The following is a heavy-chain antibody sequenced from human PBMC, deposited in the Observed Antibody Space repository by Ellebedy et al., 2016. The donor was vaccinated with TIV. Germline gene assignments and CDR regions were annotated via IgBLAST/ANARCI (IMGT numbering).Heavy chain of an antibody. D-gene: IGHD3-22*01. CDR3: SKGRGGGSDSSAPRYYFDY. Sequence: PGGSLRLSCAASGFTFSSYWMHWVRQAPGKGLVWVSRINTDGRTIDYADSVEGRFTISRDNSKKTLYLQMNRLRAEDTAIYYCSKGRGGGSDSSAPRYYFDYWGLGTLVTVSS. V-gene: IGHV3-74*01. CDR1: GFTFSSYW. J-gene: IGHJ4*02. CDR2: INTDGRTI.